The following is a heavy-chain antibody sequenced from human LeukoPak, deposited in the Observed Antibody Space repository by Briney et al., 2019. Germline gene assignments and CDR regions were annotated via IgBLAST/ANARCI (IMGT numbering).Heavy chain of an antibody. J-gene: IGHJ4*02. Sequence: GGSLRLSCAASGFTFSSYSMNWVRQAPGKGLEWVSSISSSSSYTYYADSVKGRFTISRDNAKNSLYLQMNSLRAEDTAVYYCARESSGSPDYWGQGTLVTVSS. CDR2: ISSSSSYT. D-gene: IGHD1-26*01. CDR1: GFTFSSYS. V-gene: IGHV3-21*01. CDR3: ARESSGSPDY.